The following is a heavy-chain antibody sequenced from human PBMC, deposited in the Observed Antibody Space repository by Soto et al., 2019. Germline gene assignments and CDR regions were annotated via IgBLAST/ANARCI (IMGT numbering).Heavy chain of an antibody. D-gene: IGHD1-1*01. Sequence: PSETLSLTCTVSGGSISSYYWTWIRQPAGKGLEWIGRIYSSGSTNYKPSLKSRVTMSVDTSKNQFSLKLSSVTAADTPVYYCARNITPTTGWYFDFWGRGTLVTVSS. V-gene: IGHV4-4*07. J-gene: IGHJ4*02. CDR2: IYSSGST. CDR3: ARNITPTTGWYFDF. CDR1: GGSISSYY.